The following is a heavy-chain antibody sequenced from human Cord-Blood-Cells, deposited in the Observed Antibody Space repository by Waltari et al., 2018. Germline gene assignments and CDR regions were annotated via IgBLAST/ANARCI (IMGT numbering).Heavy chain of an antibody. CDR3: ARDYSNYFAFDI. Sequence: QVQLVQSGAEVKKPGASVKVSCKASGYTLTSYDLNWVRQATGQGLEWLGCKNTKSGNTGDAQKFQGRVTMTRNTSISTAYMELSSLRCDGTAVNYCARDYSNYFAFDIWGQGTMVTVSS. J-gene: IGHJ3*02. D-gene: IGHD4-4*01. V-gene: IGHV1-8*01. CDR1: GYTLTSYD. CDR2: KNTKSGNT.